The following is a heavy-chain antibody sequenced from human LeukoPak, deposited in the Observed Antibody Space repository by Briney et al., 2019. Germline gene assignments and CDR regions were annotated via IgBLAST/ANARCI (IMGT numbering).Heavy chain of an antibody. V-gene: IGHV4-59*01. J-gene: IGHJ4*02. Sequence: SETLSLTCTVSGGSISSYYWSWIRQPPGKGLEWIGYIYYSGSTNYNPSLKSRATISVDTSKNQFSLKLSSVTAADTAVYYCARAPTYGSGSYYLYYFDYWGQGTLVTVSS. CDR2: IYYSGST. D-gene: IGHD3-10*01. CDR3: ARAPTYGSGSYYLYYFDY. CDR1: GGSISSYY.